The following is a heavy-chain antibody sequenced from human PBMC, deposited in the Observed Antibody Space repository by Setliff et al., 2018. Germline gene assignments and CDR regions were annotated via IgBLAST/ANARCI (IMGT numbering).Heavy chain of an antibody. CDR3: ATDSGSSRLYNFWSGYSPN. CDR2: ISSDGISK. J-gene: IGHJ4*02. Sequence: GGSLRLSCAAFGFTVHWVRQAPDKGLEWVSAISSDGISKYYAESVQGRFTISRDNSKNTLYLQMNSLRLEDTAVYYCATDSGSSRLYNFWSGYSPNWGQGTLVTVSS. V-gene: IGHV3-30*01. D-gene: IGHD3-3*01. CDR1: GFT.